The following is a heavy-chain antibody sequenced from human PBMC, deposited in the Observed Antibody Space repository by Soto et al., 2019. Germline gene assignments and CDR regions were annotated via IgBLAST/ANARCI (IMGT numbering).Heavy chain of an antibody. Sequence: GGSLRLSCAASGFTFSSYAMTWVRQVPGKGLEWVSAISGGGNGTYYADSAKGRFTISRDNSKNTLYLQMNSLRAEDTAVYYCARSYDSSGYPRYFDYWGQGTLVTVSS. D-gene: IGHD3-22*01. CDR3: ARSYDSSGYPRYFDY. V-gene: IGHV3-23*01. J-gene: IGHJ4*02. CDR2: ISGGGNGT. CDR1: GFTFSSYA.